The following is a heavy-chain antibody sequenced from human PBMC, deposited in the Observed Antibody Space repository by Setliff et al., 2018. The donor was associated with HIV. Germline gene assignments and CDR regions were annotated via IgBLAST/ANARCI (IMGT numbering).Heavy chain of an antibody. Sequence: ASVKVSCKASGYTFTAYYMHWVRQAPGQGLEWMGRINPNSGGTNYAQKFQGRVTMTRDTSISTVYMELSWLRSDDTAVYYCATKVYCTNGVCLDAFDIWGQGTKVTVSS. V-gene: IGHV1-2*06. CDR3: ATKVYCTNGVCLDAFDI. CDR2: INPNSGGT. D-gene: IGHD2-8*01. J-gene: IGHJ3*02. CDR1: GYTFTAYY.